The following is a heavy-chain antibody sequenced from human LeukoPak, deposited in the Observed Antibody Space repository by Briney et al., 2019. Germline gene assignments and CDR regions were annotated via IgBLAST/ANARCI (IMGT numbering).Heavy chain of an antibody. J-gene: IGHJ4*02. CDR3: AREWGYYDY. Sequence: GGSLRLSCATSGFTFSNAWMNWVRQAPGKGLEWVSSIASSSNIYYADSVKGRFTISRDNAKNSLYLQMNSLRAEDTAVYYCAREWGYYDYWGQGTLVTVSS. CDR1: GFTFSNAW. D-gene: IGHD3-16*01. CDR2: IASSSNI. V-gene: IGHV3-69-1*01.